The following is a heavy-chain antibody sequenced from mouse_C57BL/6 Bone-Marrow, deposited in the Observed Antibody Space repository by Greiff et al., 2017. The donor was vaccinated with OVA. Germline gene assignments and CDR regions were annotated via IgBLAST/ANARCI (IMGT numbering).Heavy chain of an antibody. CDR1: GYTFTSYG. V-gene: IGHV1-81*01. Sequence: VKLVESGAELARPGASVKLSCKASGYTFTSYGISWVKQRTGQGLEWIGEIYPRSGNTYYNEKFKGKATLTADKSSSTAYMELRSLTSEDSAVYFCARRNYGSSQAWFAYWGQGTLVTVSA. CDR3: ARRNYGSSQAWFAY. J-gene: IGHJ3*01. D-gene: IGHD1-1*01. CDR2: IYPRSGNT.